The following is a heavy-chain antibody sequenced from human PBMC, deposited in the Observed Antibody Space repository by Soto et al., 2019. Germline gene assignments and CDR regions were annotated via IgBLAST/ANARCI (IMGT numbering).Heavy chain of an antibody. Sequence: ASVKVSCKTSGYTFNDYEINWVRHATGQGLEWIGWMNPNSGETGYAQRFRGRVTMTTSSSLSTAYLELSSLTSDDTAVYYCARIAMPARPRWYNWFDPWGQGTLVTVSS. V-gene: IGHV1-8*02. D-gene: IGHD2-2*01. CDR3: ARIAMPARPRWYNWFDP. CDR1: GYTFNDYE. J-gene: IGHJ5*02. CDR2: MNPNSGET.